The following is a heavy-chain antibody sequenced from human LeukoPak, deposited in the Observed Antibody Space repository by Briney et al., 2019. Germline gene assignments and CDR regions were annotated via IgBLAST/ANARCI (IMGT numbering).Heavy chain of an antibody. D-gene: IGHD3-22*01. Sequence: GSSVKVSCKASGGTFSSYAISWVRQAPGQGLEWMGWISAYNGNTNYAQKLQGRVTMTTDTSTSTAYMELRSLRSDDTAVYYCARGLVGDSSGYYPNWFDPWGQGTLVTVSS. CDR3: ARGLVGDSSGYYPNWFDP. J-gene: IGHJ5*02. CDR1: GGTFSSYA. V-gene: IGHV1-18*01. CDR2: ISAYNGNT.